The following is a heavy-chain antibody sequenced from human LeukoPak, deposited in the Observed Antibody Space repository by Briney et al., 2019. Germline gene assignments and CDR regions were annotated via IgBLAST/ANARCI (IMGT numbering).Heavy chain of an antibody. CDR1: GFTFSNVW. J-gene: IGHJ4*02. CDR3: ATSTAAAGTD. D-gene: IGHD6-13*01. V-gene: IGHV3-7*03. CDR2: IRQDGSDK. Sequence: PPGGSLRLSCAASGFTFSNVWMSWVRQAPGKGLKWVANIRQDGSDKYYADSVKGRFTISRDNAKNSLYLQMNSLRAEDTAIYYCATSTAAAGTDWGQGTLVTVSS.